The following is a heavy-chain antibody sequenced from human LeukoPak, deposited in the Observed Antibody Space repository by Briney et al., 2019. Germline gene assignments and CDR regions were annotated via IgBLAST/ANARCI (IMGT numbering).Heavy chain of an antibody. CDR1: GGSISSGGYY. Sequence: SETLSLTCTVSGGSISSGGYYWSWIRQPPGKGLEWIGNIYYSGSTYYNPSLKSRVTISVDTSKNQFSLKLSSVTAADTAVYYCARRDYGGYWYFDLWGRGTLVTVSS. CDR3: ARRDYGGYWYFDL. CDR2: IYYSGST. J-gene: IGHJ2*01. V-gene: IGHV4-39*01. D-gene: IGHD4-23*01.